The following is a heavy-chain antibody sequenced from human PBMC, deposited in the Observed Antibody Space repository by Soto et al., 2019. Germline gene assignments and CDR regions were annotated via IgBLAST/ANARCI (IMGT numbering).Heavy chain of an antibody. CDR3: ARGGGYYDILTGYPSYYYYYMDV. V-gene: IGHV1-8*01. CDR1: GYTLSSYD. D-gene: IGHD3-9*01. J-gene: IGHJ6*03. CDR2: MNPNSGNT. Sequence: ASVKVSCKASGYTLSSYDINWVRQATGQGLEWMGWMNPNSGNTGYAQKFQGRVTMTRNTSISTAYMELSSLRSEDTAVYYCARGGGYYDILTGYPSYYYYYMDVWGKGTSVTVSS.